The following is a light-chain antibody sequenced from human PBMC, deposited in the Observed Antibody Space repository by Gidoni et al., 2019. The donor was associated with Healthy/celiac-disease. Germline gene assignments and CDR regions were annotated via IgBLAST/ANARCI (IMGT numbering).Light chain of an antibody. CDR1: SSKIGAGYD. V-gene: IGLV1-40*01. Sequence: QSVLTQPPSVSGAPGQRVTISCTGSSSKIGAGYDVHWYQQLPGTTPNLLIFGNNNRPSGVPDRFSGSKSGTSASLAITGLQAEDEADYYCQSYDSSLSGWVFGGGTKLTVL. CDR3: QSYDSSLSGWV. CDR2: GNN. J-gene: IGLJ3*02.